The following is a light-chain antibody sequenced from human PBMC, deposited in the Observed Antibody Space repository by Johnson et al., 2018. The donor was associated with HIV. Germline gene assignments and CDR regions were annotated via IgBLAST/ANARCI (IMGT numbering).Light chain of an antibody. Sequence: QSVLTQPPSVSAAPGQKVTISCSGSSSNIGNNYVSWYQQRPGTAPKLLIYDNNKRPSGIPDRFSGSKSGTSATLGITGLQTGDEADYYCGTWNTSMSAYVFVTGTKVNVL. V-gene: IGLV1-51*01. CDR3: GTWNTSMSAYV. CDR1: SSNIGNNY. J-gene: IGLJ1*01. CDR2: DNN.